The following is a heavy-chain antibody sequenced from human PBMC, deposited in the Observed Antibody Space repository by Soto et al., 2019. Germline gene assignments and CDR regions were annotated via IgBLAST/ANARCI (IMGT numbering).Heavy chain of an antibody. V-gene: IGHV1-8*01. J-gene: IGHJ4*02. D-gene: IGHD3-16*02. Sequence: GASVKVSCKASGYTFTSYDINWVRQATGQGLEWMGWMNPNSGNTGYAQKFQGRVTMTRNTSISTAYMELSSLRSEDTAVYYCARGGRYYDYIWGSYRYTPTDYWGQGTLVTVSS. CDR1: GYTFTSYD. CDR3: ARGGRYYDYIWGSYRYTPTDY. CDR2: MNPNSGNT.